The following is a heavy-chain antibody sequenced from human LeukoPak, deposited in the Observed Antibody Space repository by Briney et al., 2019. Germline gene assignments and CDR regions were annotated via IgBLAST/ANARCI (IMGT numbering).Heavy chain of an antibody. J-gene: IGHJ4*02. CDR2: TSSSSSYT. CDR1: GFTFSDYY. CDR3: ARETDILTGYNDY. V-gene: IGHV3-11*06. Sequence: GGSLRLSCAASGFTFSDYYMSWIRQAPGKGLEWVSYTSSSSSYTNYADSVKGRFTISRDNAKNSLYLQMNSLRAEDTAVYYCARETDILTGYNDYWGQGTLVTVSS. D-gene: IGHD3-9*01.